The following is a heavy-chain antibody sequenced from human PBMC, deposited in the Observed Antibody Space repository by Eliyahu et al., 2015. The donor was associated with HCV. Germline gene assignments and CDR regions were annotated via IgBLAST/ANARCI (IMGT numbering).Heavy chain of an antibody. CDR2: IWYDGSNK. V-gene: IGHV3-33*01. CDR1: GFTFSSYG. CDR3: AREEGGFDY. J-gene: IGHJ4*02. Sequence: QVQLVESGGGVVQPGRSLRLSCAASGFTFSSYGMHWVRQAPGKGLEWVXVIWYDGSNKYYADSVKGRFTISRDNSKNTLYLQMNSLRAEDTAVYYCAREEGGFDYWGQGTLVTVSS.